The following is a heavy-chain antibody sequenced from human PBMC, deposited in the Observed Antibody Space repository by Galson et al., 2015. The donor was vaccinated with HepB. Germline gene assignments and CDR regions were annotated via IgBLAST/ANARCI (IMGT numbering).Heavy chain of an antibody. CDR2: ISAYNGNT. V-gene: IGHV1-18*04. D-gene: IGHD6-13*01. Sequence: SVKVSCKASGYTFTSYGIGWVRQAPGQGLEWMGWISAYNGNTNYAQKLQGRVTMTTDTSTSTAYMELRSLRSDDTAVYYCARDTSVSSSSWQYYYYGMDVWGQGTTVTVSS. CDR1: GYTFTSYG. CDR3: ARDTSVSSSSWQYYYYGMDV. J-gene: IGHJ6*02.